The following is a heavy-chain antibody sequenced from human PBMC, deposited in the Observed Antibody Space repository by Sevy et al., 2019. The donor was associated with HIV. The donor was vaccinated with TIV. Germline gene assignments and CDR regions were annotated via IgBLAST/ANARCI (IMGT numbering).Heavy chain of an antibody. D-gene: IGHD3-9*01. CDR2: IYYSGST. Sequence: SETLSITCTVSGGSISSSSYYWGWIRQPPGKGLEWIGSIYYSGSTYYNPSLKSRVTISVDTSKNQFSLKLSSVTAADTAVYYCASRGGILTGYIYYFDYWGQGTLVTVSS. V-gene: IGHV4-39*01. J-gene: IGHJ4*02. CDR3: ASRGGILTGYIYYFDY. CDR1: GGSISSSSYY.